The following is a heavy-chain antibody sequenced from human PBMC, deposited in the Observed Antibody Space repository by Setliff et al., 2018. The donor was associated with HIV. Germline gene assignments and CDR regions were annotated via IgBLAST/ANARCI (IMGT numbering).Heavy chain of an antibody. V-gene: IGHV3-11*04. J-gene: IGHJ4*01. Sequence: SGGSGFTFSDYYMSWVRQAPGKGLEWLSYISSSGTTTYYADSVKGRFTISRDNAKNLLYLQMSSLRAEDTGIYYCARGEGWFDDIDYWGHGTQVTVSS. D-gene: IGHD3-10*01. CDR2: ISSSGTTT. CDR3: ARGEGWFDDIDY. CDR1: GFTFSDYY.